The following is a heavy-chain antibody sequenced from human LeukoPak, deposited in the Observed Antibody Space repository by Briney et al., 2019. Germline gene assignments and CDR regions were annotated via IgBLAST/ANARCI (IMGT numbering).Heavy chain of an antibody. Sequence: ASVKVSCKASGYIFTSYGISWVRQAPGQGLEWMGWISAYNGNTNYAQKLQGRVTMTTDTSTNTAYMELRSLRSDDTAVYYCARDVHPHSGWSVSLDYWGQGTLVTVSS. V-gene: IGHV1-18*01. CDR1: GYIFTSYG. J-gene: IGHJ4*02. CDR3: ARDVHPHSGWSVSLDY. CDR2: ISAYNGNT. D-gene: IGHD6-19*01.